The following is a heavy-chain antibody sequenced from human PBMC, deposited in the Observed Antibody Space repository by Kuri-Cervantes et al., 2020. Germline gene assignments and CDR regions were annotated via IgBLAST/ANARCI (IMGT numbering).Heavy chain of an antibody. CDR2: FDPEGGET. D-gene: IGHD1-1*01. V-gene: IGHV1-24*01. CDR3: ARSKGGTTGSPLDY. J-gene: IGHJ4*02. CDR1: GYTLTELS. Sequence: ASVKVSCKVSGYTLTELSMHWVRQAPGKGLEWMGGFDPEGGETIYAQKFQGRVTITADESTSTAYMGLSSLRAEDTAVYYCARSKGGTTGSPLDYWGQGTLVTVSS.